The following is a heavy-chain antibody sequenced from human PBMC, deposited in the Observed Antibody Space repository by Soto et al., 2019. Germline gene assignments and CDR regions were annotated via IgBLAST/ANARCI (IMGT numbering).Heavy chain of an antibody. Sequence: GWSLILSCAASGFTFSDYYMSRIRQAPGKGLEWVSYISSSDNIIYYADSVKGRFTISRDNAKNSLYLQVNSLRAEDTAVYYCARDLGYYDSSGYFDYWGQGTLVTVSS. CDR3: ARDLGYYDSSGYFDY. CDR1: GFTFSDYY. V-gene: IGHV3-11*01. J-gene: IGHJ4*02. D-gene: IGHD3-22*01. CDR2: ISSSDNII.